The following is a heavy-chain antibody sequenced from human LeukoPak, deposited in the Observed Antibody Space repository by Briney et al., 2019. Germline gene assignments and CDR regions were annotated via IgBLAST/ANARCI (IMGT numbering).Heavy chain of an antibody. V-gene: IGHV3-23*01. CDR3: AKGLRGNYDS. CDR2: ITGSGLNT. D-gene: IGHD3-16*01. J-gene: IGHJ5*01. CDR1: GFTFNNYA. Sequence: GGSLRLSCVASGFTFNNYAMAWVRQAPEKGLEWVSSITGSGLNTYYADSVKGRITISRDNSKNTLYLQMNSLRAEDTAVYYCAKGLRGNYDSWGQGTLVTVSS.